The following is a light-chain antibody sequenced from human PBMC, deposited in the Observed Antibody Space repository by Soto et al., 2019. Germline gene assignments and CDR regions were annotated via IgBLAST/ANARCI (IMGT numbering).Light chain of an antibody. CDR2: EDT. CDR3: CSYTGSTTSPFV. V-gene: IGLV2-23*01. Sequence: QSALTQPASVSGSPGQSMTISCTGTSSDVGIVSWYQQHPGKAPKLIIYEDTKRPSGVSNRFSGSKSGNTASLTISGLQSEDEADYYCCSYTGSTTSPFVFGTGTKVTVL. CDR1: SSDVGI. J-gene: IGLJ1*01.